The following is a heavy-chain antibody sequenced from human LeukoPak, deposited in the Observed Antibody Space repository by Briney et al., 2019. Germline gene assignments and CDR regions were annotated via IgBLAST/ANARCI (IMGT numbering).Heavy chain of an antibody. CDR2: MNPNSGNT. Sequence: ASVKVSCKASGYTFTSYGISWVRQAPGQGLEWMGWMNPNSGNTGYAQKFQGRVTMTRNTSISTAYMELSSLRSEDTAVYYCARRRGFTPGYNWFDPWGQGTLVTVSS. D-gene: IGHD7-27*01. CDR1: GYTFTSYG. CDR3: ARRRGFTPGYNWFDP. J-gene: IGHJ5*02. V-gene: IGHV1-8*02.